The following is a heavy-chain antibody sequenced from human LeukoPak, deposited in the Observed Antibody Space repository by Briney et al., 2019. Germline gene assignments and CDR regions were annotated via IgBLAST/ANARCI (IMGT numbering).Heavy chain of an antibody. Sequence: GGSLRLSCAASGFTVSSYSMNWVRQAPGKGLEWVSYISSRGTTKYYEDPVKGRFTISRDNAQNSLSLQMNSLRAEDTAVYYCARDRGYTSGLFDYWGQGTLVTVSS. D-gene: IGHD6-19*01. CDR2: ISSRGTTK. V-gene: IGHV3-48*04. J-gene: IGHJ4*02. CDR1: GFTVSSYS. CDR3: ARDRGYTSGLFDY.